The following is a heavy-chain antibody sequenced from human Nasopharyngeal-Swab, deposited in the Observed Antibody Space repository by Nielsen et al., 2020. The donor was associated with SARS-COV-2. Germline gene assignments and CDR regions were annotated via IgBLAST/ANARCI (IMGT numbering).Heavy chain of an antibody. Sequence: ESLKISCTVSGGSISTYYWSWIRQPPGEGLEWIGYVYHSGSTDYNPSLKSRVTISVDTSKNQFSLKLSSVTAADTAVYYCARYNILTGWGYWGQGTLVTVSS. CDR2: VYHSGST. J-gene: IGHJ4*02. CDR3: ARYNILTGWGY. V-gene: IGHV4-59*01. CDR1: GGSISTYY. D-gene: IGHD3-9*01.